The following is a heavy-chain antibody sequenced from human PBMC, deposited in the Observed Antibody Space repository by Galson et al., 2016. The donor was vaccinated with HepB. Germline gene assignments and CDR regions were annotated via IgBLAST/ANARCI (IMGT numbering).Heavy chain of an antibody. D-gene: IGHD6-13*01. CDR1: GYTFTTYY. J-gene: IGHJ4*02. Sequence: SVKVSCKASGYTFTTYYMVWVRQAPGQGLEWMGKINPSGGTTSYAQKFQGRVTMTRDTSTNTVYMELSSLRSEDTAVYYCARRGSSSWSYYFDYWGQGTLVTVSS. V-gene: IGHV1-46*01. CDR2: INPSGGTT. CDR3: ARRGSSSWSYYFDY.